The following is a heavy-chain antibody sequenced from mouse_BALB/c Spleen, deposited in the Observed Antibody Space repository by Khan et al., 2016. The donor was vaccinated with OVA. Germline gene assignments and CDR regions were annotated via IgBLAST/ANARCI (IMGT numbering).Heavy chain of an antibody. Sequence: QVQLKESGAELAKPGASVKMSCKASGFTFTNYWMHWVKQRPGQGLEWIGYINPTSGYTDYNEKFKDRATLSADKSSSTAYMQLSSLTSEASAVSYCTRGKIAYWGQGTTLTVSS. CDR1: GFTFTNYW. CDR3: TRGKIAY. D-gene: IGHD2-1*01. CDR2: INPTSGYT. V-gene: IGHV1-7*01. J-gene: IGHJ2*01.